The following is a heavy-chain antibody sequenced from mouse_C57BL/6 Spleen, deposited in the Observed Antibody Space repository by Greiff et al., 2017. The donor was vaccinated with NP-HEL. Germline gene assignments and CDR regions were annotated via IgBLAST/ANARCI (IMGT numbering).Heavy chain of an antibody. Sequence: ESGPGLVKPSQSLSLTCSVTGYSITSGYYWNWIRQFPGNKLEWMGYISYDGSNNYNPSLKNRISITRDTSKNQFFLKLNSVTTEDTATYYCARDDGSSYDWYFDVWGTGTTVTVSS. V-gene: IGHV3-6*01. D-gene: IGHD1-1*01. CDR1: GYSITSGYY. J-gene: IGHJ1*03. CDR2: ISYDGSN. CDR3: ARDDGSSYDWYFDV.